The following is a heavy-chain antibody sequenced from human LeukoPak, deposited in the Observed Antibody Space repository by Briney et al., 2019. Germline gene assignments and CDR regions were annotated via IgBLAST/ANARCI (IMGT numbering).Heavy chain of an antibody. Sequence: SETLSLTCTVSGGSISSSSYSWGWIRQPPGKGLEWIGSIYYSGSTYYNPSLKSRVTISVDTSKNQFSLKLSSVTAADTAVYYCARLDEYSNWLGYYFDYWGQGTLVTVSS. CDR2: IYYSGST. J-gene: IGHJ4*02. CDR1: GGSISSSSYS. D-gene: IGHD7-27*01. V-gene: IGHV4-39*01. CDR3: ARLDEYSNWLGYYFDY.